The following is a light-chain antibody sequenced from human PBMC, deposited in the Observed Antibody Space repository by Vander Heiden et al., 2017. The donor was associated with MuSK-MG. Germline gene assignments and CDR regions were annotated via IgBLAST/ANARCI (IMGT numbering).Light chain of an antibody. Sequence: QSALTQPASVSGSPGQSITISCTGTSSGVGGYNYVSWYQQHPGKAPKIMIDDVSKRPSGVSNRFSGSKSGNTASLTISGLQAEDEADYYCSSYTSSSTLVVFGGGTKLTVL. CDR3: SSYTSSSTLVV. J-gene: IGLJ2*01. CDR1: SSGVGGYNY. CDR2: DVS. V-gene: IGLV2-14*01.